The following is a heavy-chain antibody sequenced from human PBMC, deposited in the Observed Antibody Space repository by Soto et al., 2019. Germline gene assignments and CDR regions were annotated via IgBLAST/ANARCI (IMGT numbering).Heavy chain of an antibody. CDR1: GGSITSYY. CDR3: ATGRYSYGSEY. Sequence: QVQLQESGPGLVKPSETLSLTCTVSGGSITSYYWSWIRQPPRKGLEWIGYIYYSGSSNYNPSLKSRVPISLDASKNQFSLTLTSVTSADTAVYYCATGRYSYGSEYWGQGTLVTVSS. J-gene: IGHJ4*02. D-gene: IGHD3-10*01. CDR2: IYYSGSS. V-gene: IGHV4-59*01.